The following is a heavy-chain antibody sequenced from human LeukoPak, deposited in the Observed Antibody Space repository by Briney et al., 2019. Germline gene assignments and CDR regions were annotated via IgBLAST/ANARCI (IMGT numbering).Heavy chain of an antibody. J-gene: IGHJ4*02. Sequence: PGGSLRLSCAASGFTFNTYAMSWVRQAPGKGLEWVSAISGSGGTTYYTDSVKGRFTISRDNSKNTLYLQMNSLKTEDTAVYYCANTWTSSSDYWGQGTLVTVSS. D-gene: IGHD3/OR15-3a*01. CDR2: ISGSGGTT. CDR3: ANTWTSSSDY. CDR1: GFTFNTYA. V-gene: IGHV3-23*01.